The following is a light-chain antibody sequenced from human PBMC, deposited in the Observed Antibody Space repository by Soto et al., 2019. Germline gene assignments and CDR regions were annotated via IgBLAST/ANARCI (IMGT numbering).Light chain of an antibody. CDR1: SSDVGGYKY. CDR2: EVS. J-gene: IGLJ1*01. CDR3: SSYTGNSIRV. Sequence: QSALTQAASVSGSPGQSITISCTGTSSDVGGYKYVSWHQQHPGRVPKLIIYEVSNRPSGVSYRFSGSKSGNTASLTISGLQPEDEADYYCSSYTGNSIRVFGTGTKVTVL. V-gene: IGLV2-14*01.